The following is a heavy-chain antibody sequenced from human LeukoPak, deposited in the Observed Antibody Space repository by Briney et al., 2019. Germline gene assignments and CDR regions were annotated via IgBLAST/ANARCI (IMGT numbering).Heavy chain of an antibody. V-gene: IGHV1-2*02. CDR1: GYTFTGYY. J-gene: IGHJ6*03. D-gene: IGHD5/OR15-5a*01. Sequence: ASVKVSCKTSGYTFTGYYMHWVRQAPGQGLEWMGWINPNSGGPNYAQKFQGRVTMTRDTSTSTVYMELSSLRSEDTAVYYCARGSSYYYYYMDVWGKGTTVTVSS. CDR3: ARGSSYYYYYMDV. CDR2: INPNSGGP.